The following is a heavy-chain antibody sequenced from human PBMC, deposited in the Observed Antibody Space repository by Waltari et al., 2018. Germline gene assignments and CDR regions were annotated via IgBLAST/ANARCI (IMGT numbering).Heavy chain of an antibody. CDR1: GYTFTSHA. CDR3: ASGVAVAGTGLVDY. V-gene: IGHV1-3*01. CDR2: INAGNGNT. J-gene: IGHJ4*02. Sequence: QVQLVQSGAEVKKPGASVKVSCKASGYTFTSHAMHWVGQAPGQRLEWMGWINAGNGNTKYSQKFQGRGTITRDTSAITAYMELSSLRSEDTAVYYCASGVAVAGTGLVDYWGQGTLVTVSS. D-gene: IGHD6-19*01.